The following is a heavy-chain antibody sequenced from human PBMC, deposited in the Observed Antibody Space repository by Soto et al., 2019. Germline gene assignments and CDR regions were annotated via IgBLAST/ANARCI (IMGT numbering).Heavy chain of an antibody. CDR3: ARVETCSSTSCYSVFDY. CDR2: INSDGSST. V-gene: IGHV3-74*03. D-gene: IGHD2-2*01. Sequence: EVQLLESVGGLVQPGGSLRLSCAASGFTFSSYWMHWVSQAPGKGLVWVSRINSDGSSTTYADSVKGRFTIPRDNAKNTLYLQMNSLRAEDTAVYYCARVETCSSTSCYSVFDYWGQGTLVTVSS. CDR1: GFTFSSYW. J-gene: IGHJ4*02.